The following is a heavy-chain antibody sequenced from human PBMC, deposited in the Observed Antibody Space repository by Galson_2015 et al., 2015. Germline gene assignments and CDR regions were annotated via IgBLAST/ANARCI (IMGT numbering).Heavy chain of an antibody. D-gene: IGHD3-22*01. V-gene: IGHV4-39*07. CDR3: ARGDDSSGYLTGEDGYFDL. CDR1: GGSISSSSYY. Sequence: SETLSLTCTVSGGSISSSSYYWGWIRQPPGKGLEWIGSIYYSGSTYYNPSLKSRVTISVDKSKNQFSLKLSSVTAADTAVYYCARGDDSSGYLTGEDGYFDLWGRGTLVTVSS. CDR2: IYYSGST. J-gene: IGHJ2*01.